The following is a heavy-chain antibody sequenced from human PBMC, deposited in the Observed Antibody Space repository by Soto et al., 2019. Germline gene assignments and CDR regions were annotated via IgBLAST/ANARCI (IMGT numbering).Heavy chain of an antibody. J-gene: IGHJ4*02. CDR2: IYYSGST. D-gene: IGHD2-2*02. Sequence: KTSETLSLTCTVSGGSISSGGYYWSWIRQHPGKGLEWIGYIYYSGSTYYNPSLKSRVTISVDTSKNQFSLKLSSVTAADTAVYYCARVGRQPLLYGHFDYWGQGTLVTVSS. V-gene: IGHV4-31*03. CDR1: GGSISSGGYY. CDR3: ARVGRQPLLYGHFDY.